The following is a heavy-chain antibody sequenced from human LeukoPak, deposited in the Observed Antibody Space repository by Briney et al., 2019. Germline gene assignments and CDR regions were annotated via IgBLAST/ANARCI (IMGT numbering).Heavy chain of an antibody. Sequence: GGSLRLSCAASGFTFSSYGMHWVRQAPGKGLEWVAVISYDRSNKYFADSVKGRFTISRDNSKNTLYLQMNSLRAEDTAVYYCAREGDGYNSPIDYWGQGTLVTVSS. V-gene: IGHV3-30*03. CDR3: AREGDGYNSPIDY. D-gene: IGHD5-24*01. J-gene: IGHJ4*02. CDR2: ISYDRSNK. CDR1: GFTFSSYG.